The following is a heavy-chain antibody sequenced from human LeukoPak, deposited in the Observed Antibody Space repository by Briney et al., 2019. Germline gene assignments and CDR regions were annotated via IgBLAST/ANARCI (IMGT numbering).Heavy chain of an antibody. J-gene: IGHJ4*02. CDR1: GCTFSSYS. D-gene: IGHD5-24*01. Sequence: GGSLRLSCAASGCTFSSYSMNWARQAPGKGLEWVSSISSSSSYIYYADSVKGRFTISRDNAKNSLYLQMNSLRAEDTAVYYCAPRPSIEIGANWGQGTLVTVSS. V-gene: IGHV3-21*01. CDR2: ISSSSSYI. CDR3: APRPSIEIGAN.